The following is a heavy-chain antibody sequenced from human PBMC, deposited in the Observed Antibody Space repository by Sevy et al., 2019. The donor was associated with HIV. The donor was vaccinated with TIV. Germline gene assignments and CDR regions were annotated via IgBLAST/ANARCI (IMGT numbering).Heavy chain of an antibody. J-gene: IGHJ6*02. CDR3: ARGGSGDVWKNGYRYYGMDV. D-gene: IGHD3-3*01. CDR2: LSPKRGST. V-gene: IGHV1-8*02. Sequence: ASVKVSCKASGDTFNTFDINWVRQAPGQGLEWMGWLSPKRGSTGFAQKFQGRLTMTRDTSINTAYMELSSLTSEDTAVYYCARGGSGDVWKNGYRYYGMDVWGQGTTVTVSS. CDR1: GDTFNTFD.